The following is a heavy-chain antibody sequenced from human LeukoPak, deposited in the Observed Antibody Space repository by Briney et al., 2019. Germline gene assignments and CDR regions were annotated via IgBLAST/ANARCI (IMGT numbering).Heavy chain of an antibody. CDR3: ARDRGHYGPNWFDP. D-gene: IGHD3-10*01. CDR1: GGTFSSYA. V-gene: IGHV1-18*01. Sequence: ASVKVSCKASGGTFSSYAISWVRQAPGQGLEWMGWISAYNGNTNYAQKLQGRVTMTTDTSTSTAYMELRSLRSDDTAVYYCARDRGHYGPNWFDPWGQGTLVTVSS. CDR2: ISAYNGNT. J-gene: IGHJ5*02.